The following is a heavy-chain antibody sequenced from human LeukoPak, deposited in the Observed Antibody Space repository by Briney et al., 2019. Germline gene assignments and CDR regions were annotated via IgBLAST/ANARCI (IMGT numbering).Heavy chain of an antibody. CDR3: ARVGVATTAVIPDYFDH. J-gene: IGHJ4*02. Sequence: ASVKVSCKASGYTFIGYYMHWVRQAPGQGLEWMGWINPNSGGTNYAQKFQGRVTMTRDTSITTAYVELSRLRSDDTAVYYCARVGVATTAVIPDYFDHWGQGTLVTVPS. CDR2: INPNSGGT. V-gene: IGHV1-2*02. D-gene: IGHD4-23*01. CDR1: GYTFIGYY.